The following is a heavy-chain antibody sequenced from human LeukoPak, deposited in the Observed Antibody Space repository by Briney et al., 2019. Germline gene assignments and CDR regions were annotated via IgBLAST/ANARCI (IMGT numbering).Heavy chain of an antibody. V-gene: IGHV4-34*01. D-gene: IGHD6-19*01. CDR3: ARGGWLPRVWYYYYYMDV. CDR2: INHSGGT. Sequence: PSETLSLTCAVYGGSFSGYYWSWIRQPPGKGLEWIGEINHSGGTNYNPSLKSRVTISVDTSKNQFSLKLSSVTAADTAVYYCARGGWLPRVWYYYYYMDVWGKGTTVTVSS. CDR1: GGSFSGYY. J-gene: IGHJ6*03.